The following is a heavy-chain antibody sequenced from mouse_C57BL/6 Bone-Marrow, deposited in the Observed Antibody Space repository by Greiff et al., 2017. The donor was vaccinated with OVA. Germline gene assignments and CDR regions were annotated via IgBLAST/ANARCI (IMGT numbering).Heavy chain of an antibody. CDR2: IYPGGGYT. Sequence: QVQLQQSGAELVRPGTSVKMSCKASGYTFTNYWIGWVKQRPGHGLEWIGDIYPGGGYTHSNEKFKGKATLTADKSSSTAYMQFSSLTSEDAAIDYCARGGNRYAMYYWGQGTSVTVSA. D-gene: IGHD2-1*01. CDR3: ARGGNRYAMYY. CDR1: GYTFTNYW. J-gene: IGHJ4*01. V-gene: IGHV1-63*01.